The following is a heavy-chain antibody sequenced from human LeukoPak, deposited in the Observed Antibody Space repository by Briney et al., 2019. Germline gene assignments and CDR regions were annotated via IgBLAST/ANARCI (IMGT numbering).Heavy chain of an antibody. CDR2: IYYTGST. J-gene: IGHJ6*03. D-gene: IGHD3-10*01. CDR3: ARVVWFGESHYYYYYMDV. Sequence: SETLSLTCTVSGGSISSSSYYWGWIRQPPGKGLEWIGSIYYTGSTYYNPSLKSRVTASLDTSKNQFSLKLSSVTAADTAVYYCARVVWFGESHYYYYYMDVWGKGTTVTISS. V-gene: IGHV4-39*07. CDR1: GGSISSSSYY.